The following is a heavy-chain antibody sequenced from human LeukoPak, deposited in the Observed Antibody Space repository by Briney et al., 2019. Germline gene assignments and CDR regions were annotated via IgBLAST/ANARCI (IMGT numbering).Heavy chain of an antibody. Sequence: PSETLSLTCTVSGGSITTYWWSWIRQPPGKGLEWNAYMYYTGSTNYNPSLKSRVTISVDTSKNQVSLKLSSVTAADTAVYYCARHYSIAGGRLSGYWLDPWGQGTLVTVSS. CDR3: ARHYSIAGGRLSGYWLDP. J-gene: IGHJ5*02. CDR1: GGSITTYW. D-gene: IGHD3-16*01. V-gene: IGHV4-59*08. CDR2: MYYTGST.